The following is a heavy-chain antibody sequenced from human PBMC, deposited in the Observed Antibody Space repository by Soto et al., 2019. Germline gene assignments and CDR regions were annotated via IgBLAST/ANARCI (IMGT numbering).Heavy chain of an antibody. D-gene: IGHD3-10*01. CDR2: IYPGDSDT. CDR1: VYSFTSYW. J-gene: IGHJ6*02. CDR3: ARSRVAASGADGMDV. V-gene: IGHV5-51*01. Sequence: GESLKISCKGSVYSFTSYWTGWVRQMPGKGLEWMGIIYPGDSDTRYSPSFQGQVTISADKSISTAYLQWSSLKASDTAMYYCARSRVAASGADGMDVWGQGTTVTVSS.